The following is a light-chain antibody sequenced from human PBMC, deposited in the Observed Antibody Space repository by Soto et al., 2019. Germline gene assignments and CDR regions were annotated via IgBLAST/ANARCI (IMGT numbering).Light chain of an antibody. CDR2: DAS. J-gene: IGKJ1*01. V-gene: IGKV1-5*01. Sequence: IQMTHSPSTLSASIGDGVTITCRASQSISSWLAWYQQKPGKAPKLLIYDASSLESGVPSRFSGSGSGTEFTLTISSLQPDDFATYYCQQYNSYLWTFGQGTKVDIK. CDR3: QQYNSYLWT. CDR1: QSISSW.